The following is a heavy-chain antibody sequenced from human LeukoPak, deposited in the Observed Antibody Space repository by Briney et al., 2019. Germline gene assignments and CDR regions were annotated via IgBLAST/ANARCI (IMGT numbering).Heavy chain of an antibody. J-gene: IGHJ3*02. D-gene: IGHD3/OR15-3a*01. Sequence: PGRSLRLSCAASGFTFSSYGMHWVRQAPGKGLEWVAVISYDGSNKYYADSVKGRFTISRNNSKNTLYLQMNSLRAEDTAVYYCAKTTGGLDDAFDIWGQGTRVTVSS. CDR2: ISYDGSNK. CDR1: GFTFSSYG. CDR3: AKTTGGLDDAFDI. V-gene: IGHV3-30*18.